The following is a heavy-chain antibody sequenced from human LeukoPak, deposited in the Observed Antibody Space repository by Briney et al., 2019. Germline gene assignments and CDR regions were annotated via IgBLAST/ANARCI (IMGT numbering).Heavy chain of an antibody. CDR1: GYTFTGYY. CDR2: INPNSGGT. CDR3: ARAGLDIVVVPAAFTFDY. J-gene: IGHJ4*02. Sequence: ASVKLSCKASGYTFTGYYMHWVRQAPGQGLEWMGWINPNSGGTNYAQKFQGRVTMTRDTSISTAYMELSRLRSDDTAVYYCARAGLDIVVVPAAFTFDYWGQGTLVTVSS. D-gene: IGHD2-2*03. V-gene: IGHV1-2*02.